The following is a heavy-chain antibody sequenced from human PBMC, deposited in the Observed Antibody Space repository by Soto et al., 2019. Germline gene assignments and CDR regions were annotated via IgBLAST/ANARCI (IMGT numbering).Heavy chain of an antibody. J-gene: IGHJ6*02. Sequence: EVHLVESGGGLVKPGGSLRLSCAVSGFTFSSCTMNWVRQAPGKGLEWVSSISPSTSHIYYADSVKGRFTISRDNAKNSLFLQMNSLRAEDTAVYYCSGCSGGACHQNYGMDVWGQGTTVT. CDR2: ISPSTSHI. CDR1: GFTFSSCT. CDR3: SGCSGGACHQNYGMDV. D-gene: IGHD2-15*01. V-gene: IGHV3-21*01.